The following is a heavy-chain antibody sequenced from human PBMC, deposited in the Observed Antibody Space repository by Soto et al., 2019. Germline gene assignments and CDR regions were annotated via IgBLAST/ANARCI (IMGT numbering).Heavy chain of an antibody. CDR3: GKVKYDSSGYYRNFDY. Sequence: QVQLVQSGADVKKPGSSVKVSCKASGGTFSSYAISWVRQAPGQGLEWVGGIIPRFGTANYAQKFQGRVTITADESTSTAYMELSSLRSEDTAMYYCGKVKYDSSGYYRNFDYWGQGTLVTVSS. V-gene: IGHV1-69*01. CDR2: IIPRFGTA. D-gene: IGHD3-22*01. CDR1: GGTFSSYA. J-gene: IGHJ4*02.